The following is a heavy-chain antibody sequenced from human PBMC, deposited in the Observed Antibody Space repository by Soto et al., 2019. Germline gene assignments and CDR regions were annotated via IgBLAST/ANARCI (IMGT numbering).Heavy chain of an antibody. D-gene: IGHD2-2*02. J-gene: IGHJ4*02. V-gene: IGHV3-23*01. CDR1: GFTFSSYA. CDR2: ISGSGGST. CDR3: AKDIVVVPAAIRQFDY. Sequence: LRLSCAASGFTFSSYAMSWVRQAPGKGLEWVSAISGSGGSTYYADSVKGRFTISRDNSKNTLYLQMNSLRAEDTAVFYCAKDIVVVPAAIRQFDYWCQGTLVTVSS.